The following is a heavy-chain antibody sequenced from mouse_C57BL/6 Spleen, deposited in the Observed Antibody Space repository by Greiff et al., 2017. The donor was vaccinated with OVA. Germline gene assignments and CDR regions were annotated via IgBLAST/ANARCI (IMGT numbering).Heavy chain of an antibody. CDR2: IWSGGST. Sequence: VQLKESGPGLVQPSQSLSITCTVSGFSLTSYGVHWVRQSPGKGLEWLGVIWSGGSTDYNAAFISRLSISKDNSKTQVCFKMNSLQADDTAIYDCSRTAYVPFYWYFDVWGTGTTVTVSS. D-gene: IGHD6-5*01. J-gene: IGHJ1*03. CDR1: GFSLTSYG. CDR3: SRTAYVPFYWYFDV. V-gene: IGHV2-2*01.